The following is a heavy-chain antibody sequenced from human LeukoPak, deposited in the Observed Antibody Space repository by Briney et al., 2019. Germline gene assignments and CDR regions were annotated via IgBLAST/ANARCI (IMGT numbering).Heavy chain of an antibody. D-gene: IGHD3-22*01. CDR1: RFSFTYSW. Sequence: GGSLRLSCAASRFSFTYSWMSWVRQAPGKGLESVASINQDGSDKYYADSVKGRFTISRDNSKNTLYLQMNSLRAEDTAVYYCATPYYYDSSGSVFDYWGQGILVTVSS. CDR2: INQDGSDK. CDR3: ATPYYYDSSGSVFDY. V-gene: IGHV3-7*01. J-gene: IGHJ4*02.